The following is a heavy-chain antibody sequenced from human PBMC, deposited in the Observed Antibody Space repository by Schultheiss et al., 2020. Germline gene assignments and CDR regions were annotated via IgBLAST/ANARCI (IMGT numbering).Heavy chain of an antibody. CDR3: ARLSGAYGRDCDS. J-gene: IGHJ4*02. Sequence: LETLSLTCTVSGGSINSVNYYWGWIRQPPEKGLEWIASVYHSGTTFYNPSLNSRLTISVDTSKNQFSLKLTSVTAADTAVYFCARLSGAYGRDCDSWGQGTLVTVSS. V-gene: IGHV4-39*01. CDR1: GGSINSVNYY. D-gene: IGHD1-26*01. CDR2: VYHSGTT.